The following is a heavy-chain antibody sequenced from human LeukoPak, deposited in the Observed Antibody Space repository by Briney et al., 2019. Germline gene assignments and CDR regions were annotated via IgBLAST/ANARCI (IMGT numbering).Heavy chain of an antibody. CDR1: GFTFSSYG. J-gene: IGHJ4*02. CDR3: AKDLECSSTSCYAIFMYYFDY. V-gene: IGHV3-23*01. D-gene: IGHD2-2*01. Sequence: PGGSLRLSCAASGFTFSSYGMSWVRQAPGKGLEWVSAISGSGGSTYYADSVKGRFTISRDNSKNTLYLQMNSLRAEDTAVYYCAKDLECSSTSCYAIFMYYFDYWGQGTLVTVSS. CDR2: ISGSGGST.